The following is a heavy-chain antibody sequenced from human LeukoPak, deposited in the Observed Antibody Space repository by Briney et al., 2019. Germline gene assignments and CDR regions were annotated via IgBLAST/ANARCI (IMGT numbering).Heavy chain of an antibody. CDR3: AIGTTGLDY. Sequence: PGGSLRLSSAASGFTFSSYAMHWVRQAPGKGLEWVAVISYDGSNKYYADSVKGRFTISRDNSKNTLYLQMNSLRAEDTAVYYCAIGTTGLDYWGQGTLVTVSS. D-gene: IGHD1-1*01. CDR1: GFTFSSYA. CDR2: ISYDGSNK. V-gene: IGHV3-30*04. J-gene: IGHJ4*02.